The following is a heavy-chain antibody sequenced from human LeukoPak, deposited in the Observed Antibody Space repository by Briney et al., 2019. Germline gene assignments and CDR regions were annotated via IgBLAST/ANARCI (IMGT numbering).Heavy chain of an antibody. Sequence: SETLSLPFTVSAGSISSYYWSWIRPPPGKGLEWIGYIYYSGSTNYNPSLKSRVTMSVDTSKNQFSLKLSSVSAADTAVYYCARGIVAVVTDAFDIWGQGTMVTVSS. J-gene: IGHJ3*02. CDR1: AGSISSYY. CDR2: IYYSGST. D-gene: IGHD3-22*01. CDR3: ARGIVAVVTDAFDI. V-gene: IGHV4-59*01.